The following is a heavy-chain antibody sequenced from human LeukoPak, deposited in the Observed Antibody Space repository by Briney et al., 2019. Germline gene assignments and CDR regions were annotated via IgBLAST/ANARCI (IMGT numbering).Heavy chain of an antibody. J-gene: IGHJ4*02. D-gene: IGHD3-3*01. V-gene: IGHV4-39*01. CDR2: IYYSGST. Sequence: SEALSLTCTVSGGSISSSSYYWGWIRQPPGKGLEWIGSIYYSGSTYYNPSLKSRVTISVDTSTNQFSLKLRSVTAADTAVYYCARLRYYDFWSGYIYWGQGTLVTVSS. CDR1: GGSISSSSYY. CDR3: ARLRYYDFWSGYIY.